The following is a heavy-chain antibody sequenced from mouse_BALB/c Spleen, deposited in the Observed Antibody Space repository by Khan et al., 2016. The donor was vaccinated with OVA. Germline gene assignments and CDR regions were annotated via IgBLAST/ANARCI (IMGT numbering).Heavy chain of an antibody. D-gene: IGHD2-4*01. CDR1: GYTFTSYR. CDR3: ARGGITTGYFDF. J-gene: IGHJ2*01. V-gene: IGHV1-87*01. CDR2: IYPGDGNT. Sequence: QVQLKESGAELARPGASVKLSCKASGYTFTSYRMQWVKQRPGQGLEWIGAIYPGDGNTRYTQKFKGKATLTADKSSSTAYMQLSSLASEDSAVYYCARGGITTGYFDFWGQGTTLTVSS.